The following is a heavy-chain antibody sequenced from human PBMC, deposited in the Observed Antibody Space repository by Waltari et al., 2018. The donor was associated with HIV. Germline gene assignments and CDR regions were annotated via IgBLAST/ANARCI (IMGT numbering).Heavy chain of an antibody. CDR1: GGSFSGSY. CDR3: ARGARSGSDYFDY. J-gene: IGHJ4*02. V-gene: IGHV4-34*01. D-gene: IGHD3-3*01. CDR2: IYHSGST. Sequence: QVQLQQWGAGLLKTSETRSLICVVNGGSFSGSYWSWIRQPPGRGLGWIGVIYHSGSTDYNPSLKSRVTLSVDTSKNQFSLRLTSVTAADTAVYYCARGARSGSDYFDYWGQGTVVTVSS.